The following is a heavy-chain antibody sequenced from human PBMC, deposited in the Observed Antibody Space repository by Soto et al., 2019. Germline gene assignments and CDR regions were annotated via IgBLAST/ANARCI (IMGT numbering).Heavy chain of an antibody. CDR3: VRDLGRYFRSGYMDL. D-gene: IGHD3-9*01. Sequence: EVQLVKSGGGLVNPGGSLRLSCTASGFAFNTYSMNWVRQAPGKGLEWVSSINEDSTYIYYSDSLRGRITISRDNAKDSLFLQMNSLRPDDTAVYYCVRDLGRYFRSGYMDLWGDGATVTVSS. CDR2: INEDSTYI. V-gene: IGHV3-21*02. J-gene: IGHJ6*02. CDR1: GFAFNTYS.